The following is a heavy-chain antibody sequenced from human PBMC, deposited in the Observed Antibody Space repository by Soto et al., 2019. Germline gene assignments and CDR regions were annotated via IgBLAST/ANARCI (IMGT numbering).Heavy chain of an antibody. CDR1: VFTFSSYS. Sequence: GWSLRLSCASSVFTFSSYSMNWVRQAPGKGLEWVSSISSSSSYIYYADSVKGRFTISRDNAKNSLYLQMNSLRAEDTAVYYCARFGVVVVAAIPFDAFGIWGQGTMVTVSS. D-gene: IGHD2-15*01. J-gene: IGHJ3*02. V-gene: IGHV3-21*01. CDR3: ARFGVVVVAAIPFDAFGI. CDR2: ISSSSSYI.